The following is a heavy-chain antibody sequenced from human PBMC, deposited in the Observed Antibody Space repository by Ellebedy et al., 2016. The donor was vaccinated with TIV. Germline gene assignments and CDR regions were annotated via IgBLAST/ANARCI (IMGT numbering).Heavy chain of an antibody. CDR2: INPSGGST. CDR1: GYTFTSYY. V-gene: IGHV1-46*01. Sequence: ASVKVSCKASGYTFTSYYLHWVRQAPGQGLQWMGIINPSGGSTTYAQKFQGRVTMTRDTSTNTVYIELSSLSSDDTAVYYCARDLRGEGDYWGQGTLVTVSS. CDR3: ARDLRGEGDY. J-gene: IGHJ4*02.